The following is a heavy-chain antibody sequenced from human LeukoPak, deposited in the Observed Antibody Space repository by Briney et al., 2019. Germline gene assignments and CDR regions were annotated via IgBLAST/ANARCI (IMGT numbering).Heavy chain of an antibody. V-gene: IGHV1-8*01. CDR2: MNPNSGNT. D-gene: IGHD3-3*01. CDR1: GYTFTSYD. CDR3: ARDRNDFVEFDY. Sequence: ASVKVSCKASGYTFTSYDINWVRQATGQGLEWMGWMNPNSGNTGYAQKFQGRVTMTRDTSISTAYMELSRLRSDDTAVYYCARDRNDFVEFDYWGQGTLVTVSS. J-gene: IGHJ4*02.